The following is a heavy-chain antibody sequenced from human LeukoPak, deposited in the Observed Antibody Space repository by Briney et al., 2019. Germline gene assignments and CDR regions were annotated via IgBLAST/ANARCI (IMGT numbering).Heavy chain of an antibody. V-gene: IGHV4-4*02. J-gene: IGHJ4*02. CDR1: GGSISSISSNG. D-gene: IGHD4-23*01. CDR2: IYYSGAT. CDR3: ARNGGNSDFDY. Sequence: SETLSLTCAVSGGSISSISSNGWTWVRQPPGKGRGWIGEIYYSGATNYNPSLKSRVTMLLDKSNNRFSLKLNSVTAADTAVYYCARNGGNSDFDYWGQGTLVTVSS.